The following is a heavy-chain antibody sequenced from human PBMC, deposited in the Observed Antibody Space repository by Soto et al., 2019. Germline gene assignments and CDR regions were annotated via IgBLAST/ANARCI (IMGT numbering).Heavy chain of an antibody. V-gene: IGHV3-48*02. CDR1: GFTFSTYT. J-gene: IGHJ4*02. Sequence: EVQLVESGGGLVQPGGSLRLSGAASGFTFSTYTMNWVRQAPGKGLEWVSYISSSSSTIYYADSVKGRFTISRDNAKNSLYLQMNSLRDEDTAVYYCARGDDSSDWYNYFDYWGQGTLVTVSS. CDR2: ISSSSSTI. D-gene: IGHD6-19*01. CDR3: ARGDDSSDWYNYFDY.